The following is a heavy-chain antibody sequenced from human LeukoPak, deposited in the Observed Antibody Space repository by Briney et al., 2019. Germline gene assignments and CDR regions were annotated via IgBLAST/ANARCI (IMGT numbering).Heavy chain of an antibody. J-gene: IGHJ3*02. CDR1: GFSFSNYE. V-gene: IGHV3-48*03. CDR2: ISTTGRTI. CDR3: ARARIVGAQRLRDAFDI. D-gene: IGHD1-26*01. Sequence: GGSLRLSCAASGFSFSNYEMNWVRQAPGKGLEWVSYISTTGRTIYYADFVRGRFTISRDNARNSLFLQMNSLRAEDTAVYYCARARIVGAQRLRDAFDIWGQGTMVTVSS.